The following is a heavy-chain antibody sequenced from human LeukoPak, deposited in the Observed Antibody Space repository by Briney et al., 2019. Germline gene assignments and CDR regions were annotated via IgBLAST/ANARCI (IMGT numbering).Heavy chain of an antibody. CDR1: GLTFDDYA. CDR2: ISWNSGSI. CDR3: AKGRGYSGYDGMDV. V-gene: IGHV3-9*01. D-gene: IGHD5-12*01. Sequence: PGRSLRLSCAASGLTFDDYAMHWVRQAPGKGLEWVSGISWNSGSIGYADSVKGRFTISRDNAKNSLYLQMNSLRAEDTALYYCAKGRGYSGYDGMDVWGQGTTVTVSS. J-gene: IGHJ6*02.